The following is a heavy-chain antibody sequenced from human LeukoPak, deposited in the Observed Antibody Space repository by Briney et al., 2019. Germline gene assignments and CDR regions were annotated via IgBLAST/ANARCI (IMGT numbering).Heavy chain of an antibody. Sequence: SETLSLTCTVSGGSISSYYWSWIRQPPGKGLEWIGYIYYSGSTNYNPSLKSRVTISVDTSKNQFSLKLSSVTAADTAVYYCARRDSIGSFDYWGQGTLVTVSS. J-gene: IGHJ4*02. CDR2: IYYSGST. V-gene: IGHV4-59*01. CDR1: GGSISSYY. D-gene: IGHD3-22*01. CDR3: ARRDSIGSFDY.